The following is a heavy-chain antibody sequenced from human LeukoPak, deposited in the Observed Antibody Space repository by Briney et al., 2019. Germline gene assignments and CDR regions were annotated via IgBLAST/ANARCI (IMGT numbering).Heavy chain of an antibody. V-gene: IGHV1-46*01. CDR2: INPGGGST. J-gene: IGHJ6*03. Sequence: ASVKVSCKASGYTFTSYYMHWVRQAPGQGLEWTGIINPGGGSTSYAQSFQGRVTMTRDTSTSTIYMELSSLRSEDTAVYYCARDGPGYASSSTDYMDVWGKGTTVTVSS. CDR1: GYTFTSYY. D-gene: IGHD6-13*01. CDR3: ARDGPGYASSSTDYMDV.